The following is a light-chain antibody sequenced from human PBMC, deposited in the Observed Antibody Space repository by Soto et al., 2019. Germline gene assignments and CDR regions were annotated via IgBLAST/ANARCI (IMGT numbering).Light chain of an antibody. J-gene: IGLJ1*01. V-gene: IGLV2-14*01. CDR2: EVS. CDR3: SSYTTTSTQV. CDR1: SSDVGRYNY. Sequence: QSALTQPASVSGSPGQSITISCTGTSSDVGRYNYVSWYQQHPGKAPKLMIYEVSNRPSGVSHRFSGSKSANTASLTISGLQAEDEADYYCSSYTTTSTQVFGTGTNLTVL.